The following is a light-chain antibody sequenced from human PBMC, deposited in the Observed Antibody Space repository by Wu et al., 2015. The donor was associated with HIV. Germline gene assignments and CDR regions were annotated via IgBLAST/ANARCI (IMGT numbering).Light chain of an antibody. CDR1: ECLAPT. V-gene: IGKV3-20*01. Sequence: RATSECLAPTLAWYHQKYCRGPRRLLIYGTFLIGPPGVPDRFNGSGSGTHFTLTISRLEPEDFGLYYCHHFAPSSQTFGQGTNLEIK. CDR2: GTFL. CDR3: HHFAPSSQT. J-gene: IGKJ2*01.